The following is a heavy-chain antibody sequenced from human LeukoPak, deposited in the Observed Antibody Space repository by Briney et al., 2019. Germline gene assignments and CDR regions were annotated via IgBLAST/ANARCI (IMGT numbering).Heavy chain of an antibody. V-gene: IGHV1-2*06. Sequence: ASVKVSCKASGYTFTGYYMHWVRQAPGQGLEWMGRINPNSGGTNYAQTFQGRVTMTRDTSITTAYLEVSSLRSEDTAVYYCARDPPLGIAAALRYFDYWGQGTLVTVSS. CDR1: GYTFTGYY. CDR3: ARDPPLGIAAALRYFDY. D-gene: IGHD6-13*01. J-gene: IGHJ4*02. CDR2: INPNSGGT.